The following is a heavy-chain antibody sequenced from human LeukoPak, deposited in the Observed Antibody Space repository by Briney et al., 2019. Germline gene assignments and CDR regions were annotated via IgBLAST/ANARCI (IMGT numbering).Heavy chain of an antibody. CDR1: GYSFTSYW. Sequence: GESLNIPCKGSGYSFTSYWIGWVRQMPGKGLEWMGIIYPGVSATRYSPSFQGHVTISADKSISTSYLQWSSLKASDTAMYYCARQGNYYDSSGYYDPYWGQGNLVTVSS. D-gene: IGHD3-22*01. CDR3: ARQGNYYDSSGYYDPY. CDR2: IYPGVSAT. V-gene: IGHV5-51*01. J-gene: IGHJ4*02.